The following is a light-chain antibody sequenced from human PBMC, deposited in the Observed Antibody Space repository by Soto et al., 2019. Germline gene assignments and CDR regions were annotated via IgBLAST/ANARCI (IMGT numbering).Light chain of an antibody. CDR1: QSLVHSDGKTY. CDR3: MQASQLRT. Sequence: DVVMTQSPLSLPVTLGQPASISCRSSQSLVHSDGKTYLGWLHLRPGQPPRLLIYQISRRPPGVPDRFSGSGAGTNFTLKISRVEPEDVGIFYCMQASQLRTFGQGTKVDIK. J-gene: IGKJ1*01. V-gene: IGKV2-24*01. CDR2: QIS.